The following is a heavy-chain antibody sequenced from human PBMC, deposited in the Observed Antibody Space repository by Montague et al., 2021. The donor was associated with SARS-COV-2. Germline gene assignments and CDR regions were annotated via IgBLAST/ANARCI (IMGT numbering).Heavy chain of an antibody. Sequence: SLRLSCAASGFTFSSYAMSWVRQAPGKGLEWVSVISGSGGSTYYADSVKGRFTISRDNSKNTLYLQMNSLRAEDTAVYYCAKDPRWDFWSGYCFDPWGQGTLVTVSS. V-gene: IGHV3-23*01. CDR2: ISGSGGST. CDR1: GFTFSSYA. D-gene: IGHD3-3*01. CDR3: AKDPRWDFWSGYCFDP. J-gene: IGHJ5*02.